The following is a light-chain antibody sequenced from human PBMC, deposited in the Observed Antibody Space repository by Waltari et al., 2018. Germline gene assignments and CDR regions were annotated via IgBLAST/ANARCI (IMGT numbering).Light chain of an antibody. Sequence: DIQMTQSPSTLSASVGDRVTITCRASQSISSWLAWYQQKPGKAPKLLIYKASSLESGVPSRVSGSGSGTEVTLTISSLQPDDFATYYCQQYNSYSTFGQGTKLEIK. CDR1: QSISSW. CDR2: KAS. V-gene: IGKV1-5*03. J-gene: IGKJ2*01. CDR3: QQYNSYST.